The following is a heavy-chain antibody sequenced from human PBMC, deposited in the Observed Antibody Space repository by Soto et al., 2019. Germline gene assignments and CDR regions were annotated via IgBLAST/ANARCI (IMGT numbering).Heavy chain of an antibody. CDR2: IRGSGGST. D-gene: IGHD4-17*01. Sequence: GWSLRLSCASSVFTFITYAMSWVRQAPGKGPEWVSTIRGSGGSTHYPDSVKGRFTISRDNSKNTLYLQMNSLRAEDTAVYYCAKDWGTTLTTNWFDPWGQGTLVTVSS. CDR1: VFTFITYA. J-gene: IGHJ5*02. V-gene: IGHV3-23*01. CDR3: AKDWGTTLTTNWFDP.